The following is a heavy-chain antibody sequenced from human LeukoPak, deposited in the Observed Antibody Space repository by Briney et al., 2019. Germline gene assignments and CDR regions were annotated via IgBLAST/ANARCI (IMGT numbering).Heavy chain of an antibody. CDR2: ISGSGGST. J-gene: IGHJ3*02. CDR1: GFTFSSYA. V-gene: IGHV3-23*01. D-gene: IGHD3-22*01. CDR3: AKDREYYYDSSGYYQDAFDI. Sequence: GSLRLSCAASGFTFSSYAMSWVRQAPGKGLEWVPAISGSGGSTYYADSVKGRFTISRDNSKNTLYLQMNSLRAEDTAVYYCAKDREYYYDSSGYYQDAFDIWGQGTMVTVSS.